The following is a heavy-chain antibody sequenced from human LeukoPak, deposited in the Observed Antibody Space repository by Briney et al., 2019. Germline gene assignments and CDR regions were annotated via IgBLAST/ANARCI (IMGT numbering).Heavy chain of an antibody. J-gene: IGHJ4*02. CDR1: ESTFTRYD. CDR3: ARDSIAGYSLSW. CDR2: IRYDGSNK. Sequence: TGGSLRLSCVASESTFTRYDMHWVRQAPGKGLEWVTFIRYDGSNKYYVDSVKGRFTISRDNSKNTLYLQMNSLRAEDTAVYYCARDSIAGYSLSWWGQGTLVTVSS. V-gene: IGHV3-30*02. D-gene: IGHD3-9*01.